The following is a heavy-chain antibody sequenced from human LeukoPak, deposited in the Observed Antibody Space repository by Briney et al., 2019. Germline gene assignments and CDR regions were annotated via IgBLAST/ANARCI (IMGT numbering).Heavy chain of an antibody. Sequence: ASVTVSCKASGGTFSSYAISWVRQAPGQGLEWMGGIIPIFGTANYAQKFQGRVTITTDESTSTAYMELSSLRSEDTAVYYCASGESIVPAAIGWFDPWGQGTLVTVSS. CDR1: GGTFSSYA. CDR2: IIPIFGTA. V-gene: IGHV1-69*05. D-gene: IGHD2-2*01. J-gene: IGHJ5*02. CDR3: ASGESIVPAAIGWFDP.